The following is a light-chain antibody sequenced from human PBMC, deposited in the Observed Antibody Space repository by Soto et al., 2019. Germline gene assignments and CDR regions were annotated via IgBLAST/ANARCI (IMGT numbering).Light chain of an antibody. CDR3: PQYGSSGT. CDR2: XXS. Sequence: EIVLTQSPGTLSLSPGERATLSCRASQSVSNNYLAWYQXXXXXXXXXXXXXXSHRATGIPDRFSGSGSGTDFTLTISRLEPEDFAVYYCPQYGSSGTFRQGTKVDNK. J-gene: IGKJ1*01. V-gene: IGKV3-20*01. CDR1: QSVSNNY.